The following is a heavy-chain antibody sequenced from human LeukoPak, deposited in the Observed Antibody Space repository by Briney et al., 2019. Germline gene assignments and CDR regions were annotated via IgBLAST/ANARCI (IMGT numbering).Heavy chain of an antibody. J-gene: IGHJ4*02. CDR1: GFTFSSYG. Sequence: GGSLRLSCAASGFTFSSYGMNWVRQAPGRGLEWVSYISNSGTTIYYAGSVKGRFTISRDNAKNSLYLQMNTLRAEDTAVYYCARGGAARPDYWGQGTLVTVSS. D-gene: IGHD6-6*01. V-gene: IGHV3-48*01. CDR2: ISNSGTTI. CDR3: ARGGAARPDY.